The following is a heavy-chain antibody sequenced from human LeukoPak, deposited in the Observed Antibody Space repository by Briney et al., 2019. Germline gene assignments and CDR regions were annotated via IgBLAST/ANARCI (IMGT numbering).Heavy chain of an antibody. CDR2: IYYSGST. CDR1: GGSISSGGYY. V-gene: IGHV4-31*03. J-gene: IGHJ4*02. CDR3: ARGLVVPAAPPPLFDY. D-gene: IGHD2-2*01. Sequence: PSETLSLTCTVSGGSISSGGYYWSWIRQHPGKGLEWIGYIYYSGSTYYNPSLKSRVTISVDTSKSQFSLKLSSVTAADTAVYYCARGLVVPAAPPPLFDYWGQGTLVTVSS.